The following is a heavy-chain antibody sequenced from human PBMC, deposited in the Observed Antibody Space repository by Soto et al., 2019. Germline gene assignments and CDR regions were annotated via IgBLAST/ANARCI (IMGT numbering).Heavy chain of an antibody. J-gene: IGHJ5*02. CDR2: IWYDGSNK. Sequence: GGSLRLSCAASGFTFSSYGMHWVRQAPGKGLEWVAVIWYDGSNKYYADSVKGRFTISRDNSKNTLYLQMNSLRAEDTAVYYCARDPVAWDDYYGSGKGGWFDPWGQGTLVTVSS. V-gene: IGHV3-33*01. CDR3: ARDPVAWDDYYGSGKGGWFDP. CDR1: GFTFSSYG. D-gene: IGHD3-10*01.